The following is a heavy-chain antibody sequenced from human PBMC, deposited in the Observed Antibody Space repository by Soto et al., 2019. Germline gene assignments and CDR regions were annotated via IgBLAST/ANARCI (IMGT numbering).Heavy chain of an antibody. V-gene: IGHV3-7*03. CDR2: IKFDGSEK. Sequence: GGALRLSCVASGFSFSDYWMSWVRQAPGKGPEWVANIKFDGSEKQYVDSVRGGFSISRDNFRNSLFLQMNSLRAGDTAIYYCVKDGGYCSSATCYSPRNHYFDSWGQGTLVTVSS. J-gene: IGHJ4*02. CDR1: GFSFSDYW. CDR3: VKDGGYCSSATCYSPRNHYFDS. D-gene: IGHD2-2*01.